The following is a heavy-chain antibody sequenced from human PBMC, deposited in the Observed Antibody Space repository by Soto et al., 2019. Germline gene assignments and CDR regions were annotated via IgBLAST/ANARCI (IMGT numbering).Heavy chain of an antibody. J-gene: IGHJ2*01. Sequence: QVQLVGSGGGLVKPGGSLRLSCAASGFTFSDYYMSWIRQAPGKGLEWVSYISSSGSTVYYADSVKGRFTISSDNAKNSLYQQTKSLRAGDSAVYYCARDGADLCPLMVREVRHYWYFDLGGRGTLVTVSS. D-gene: IGHD3-10*01. CDR1: GFTFSDYY. CDR3: ARDGADLCPLMVREVRHYWYFDL. CDR2: ISSSGSTV. V-gene: IGHV3-11*01.